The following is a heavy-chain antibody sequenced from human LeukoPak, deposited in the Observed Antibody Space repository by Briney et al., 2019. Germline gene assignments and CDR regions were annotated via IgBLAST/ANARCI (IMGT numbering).Heavy chain of an antibody. CDR3: ARGVVPAAPFDY. J-gene: IGHJ4*02. Sequence: PSQTLSPTCTVSGGSISSGGYYWSWIRQHPGKGLEWIGYIYYSGSPYYNPSLKSRVTISVDTSKNQFSLKLSSVTAADTAVYYCARGVVPAAPFDYWGQGTLVTVSS. CDR2: IYYSGSP. CDR1: GGSISSGGYY. V-gene: IGHV4-31*03. D-gene: IGHD2-2*01.